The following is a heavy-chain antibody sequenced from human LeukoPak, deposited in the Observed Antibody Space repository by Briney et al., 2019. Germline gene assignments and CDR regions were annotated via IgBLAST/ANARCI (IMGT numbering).Heavy chain of an antibody. J-gene: IGHJ4*02. CDR2: ISSSSNYI. CDR3: ARERSDYSNLIDY. Sequence: GGSLRLSCAASGFTFSSYSMNWVRQAPGKGLEWVSSISSSSNYIYYADSVKGRFTISRDNAKNSLYLQMNGLRAEDTAVYYCARERSDYSNLIDYWGQGTLVTVSS. D-gene: IGHD4-11*01. V-gene: IGHV3-21*01. CDR1: GFTFSSYS.